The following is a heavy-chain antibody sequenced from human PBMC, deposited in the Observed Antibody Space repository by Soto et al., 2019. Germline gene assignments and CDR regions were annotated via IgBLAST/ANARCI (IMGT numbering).Heavy chain of an antibody. V-gene: IGHV4-59*08. J-gene: IGHJ3*02. CDR2: IYYSGST. Sequence: SETLSLTCTVSGVSISSYYWSWIRQPPGKGLEWIGYIYYSGSTNYNPSLKSRVTISVDTSKNQFSLKLSSVTAADTAVYYCARRYGWAFDIWGQGTMVTVSS. CDR3: ARRYGWAFDI. D-gene: IGHD3-16*01. CDR1: GVSISSYY.